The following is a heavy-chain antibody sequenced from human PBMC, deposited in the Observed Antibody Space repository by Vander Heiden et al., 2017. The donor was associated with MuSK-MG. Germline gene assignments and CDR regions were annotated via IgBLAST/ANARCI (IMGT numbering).Heavy chain of an antibody. CDR2: ISSSSSYT. CDR3: ARANYYGSGSYYYFDY. J-gene: IGHJ4*02. D-gene: IGHD3-10*01. V-gene: IGHV3-11*06. Sequence: QVQLVESGGGLVKPGGSLRLSCAASGFTFSDHYMSWIRQAPGKGLEWVSYISSSSSYTNYADSVKGRFTISRDNAKNSLYLQMNSLRAEDTAVYYCARANYYGSGSYYYFDYWGQGTLVTVSS. CDR1: GFTFSDHY.